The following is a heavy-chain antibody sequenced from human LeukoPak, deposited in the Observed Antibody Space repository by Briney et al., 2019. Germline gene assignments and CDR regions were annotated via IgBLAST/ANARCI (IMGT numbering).Heavy chain of an antibody. CDR3: ARANGQIWTNPDY. CDR2: ISHDGSKK. D-gene: IGHD5-18*01. Sequence: GGSLRLSCAASGFTLSSYGMHWVRQPQGEGREWVAVISHDGSKKYSAESLKARFTISRDNSKNTLYLQLNSLRDEEKAVYYCARANGQIWTNPDYWGQGTLVTISS. J-gene: IGHJ4*02. CDR1: GFTLSSYG. V-gene: IGHV3-30*03.